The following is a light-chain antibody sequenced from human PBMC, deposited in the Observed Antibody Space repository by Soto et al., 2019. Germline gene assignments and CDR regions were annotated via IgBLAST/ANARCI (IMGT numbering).Light chain of an antibody. CDR2: GAS. Sequence: ERVMTQSPATLSVSPGERVTLSCRASQSVSNNLAWYQQKPGQAPRLLIYGASTRATGIPARFSGSGSGTQFTLTISRLQSEDSAVYFCQHYNSWPLTFGGGTKVDI. J-gene: IGKJ4*01. CDR3: QHYNSWPLT. V-gene: IGKV3-15*01. CDR1: QSVSNN.